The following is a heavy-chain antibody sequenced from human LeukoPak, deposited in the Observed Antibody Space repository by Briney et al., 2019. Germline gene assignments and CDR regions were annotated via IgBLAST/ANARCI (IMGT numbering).Heavy chain of an antibody. CDR2: ISAYNGKT. Sequence: ASVKVSCKASGYTFTTCGLSWVRQAPGQGIEWMGWISAYNGKTSYAQKFQGRVTMTTDTSTSTAYMELRSLSSDDTAMYYCAREGKFYDILTGYSTAANWFDPWGQGTLVTVSS. J-gene: IGHJ5*02. CDR1: GYTFTTCG. D-gene: IGHD3-9*01. CDR3: AREGKFYDILTGYSTAANWFDP. V-gene: IGHV1-18*01.